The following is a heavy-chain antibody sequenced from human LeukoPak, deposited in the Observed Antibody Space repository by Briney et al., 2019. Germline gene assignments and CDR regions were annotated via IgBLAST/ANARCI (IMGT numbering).Heavy chain of an antibody. CDR1: GFSVSAHY. Sequence: GGSLRLSCAVSGFSVSAHYMSWVRQAPGKGLECVSFLYTGGDTYYADSVKGRFTISRDNSKNTLYLQMNSLRAEDTAVYYCARGPGSRGIFDYWGQGTLVTVSS. CDR3: ARGPGSRGIFDY. J-gene: IGHJ4*02. CDR2: LYTGGDT. V-gene: IGHV3-53*01. D-gene: IGHD3-10*01.